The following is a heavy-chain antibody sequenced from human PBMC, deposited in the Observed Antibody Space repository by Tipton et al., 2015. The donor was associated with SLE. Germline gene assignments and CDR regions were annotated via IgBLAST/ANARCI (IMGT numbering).Heavy chain of an antibody. J-gene: IGHJ4*02. CDR2: IKQDGSEK. CDR3: ARGRSISYSSHYFDY. V-gene: IGHV3-7*01. D-gene: IGHD6-13*01. CDR1: GFTFSSYW. Sequence: SLRLSCAASGFTFSSYWMSWVRQAPGKGLEWVANIKQDGSEKYYVDSVKGRFTISRDNAKNSLYLQMNSLRAEDTAVYYCARGRSISYSSHYFDYWGQGTLVTVSS.